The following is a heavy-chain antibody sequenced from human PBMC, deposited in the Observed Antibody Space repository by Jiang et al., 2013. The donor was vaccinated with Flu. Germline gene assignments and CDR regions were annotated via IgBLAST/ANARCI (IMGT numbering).Heavy chain of an antibody. CDR2: ISWDGGST. CDR1: GFTFDDYT. V-gene: IGHV3-43*01. D-gene: IGHD4-23*01. Sequence: QLVESGGVVVQPGGSLRLSCAASGFTFDDYTMHWVRQAPGKGLEWVSLISWDGGSTYYADSVKGRFTISRDNSKNSLYLQMNSLRTEDTALYYCAKDMYGGKSGFDYWGQGTLVTVSS. J-gene: IGHJ4*02. CDR3: AKDMYGGKSGFDY.